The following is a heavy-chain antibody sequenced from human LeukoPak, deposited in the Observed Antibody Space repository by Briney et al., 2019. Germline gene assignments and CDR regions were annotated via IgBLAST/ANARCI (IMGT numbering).Heavy chain of an antibody. CDR2: INPSGDRA. Sequence: VASVKVSCKASGYTFTTYGISWVRQAPGQGLEWMGAINPSGDRANYAQNFQGRVTMTRDTSTSTLYVELSGLRSEDTAVYYCAREKVMAGKTFDFWGQGTLVTVSS. CDR1: GYTFTTYG. V-gene: IGHV1-46*01. J-gene: IGHJ4*02. CDR3: AREKVMAGKTFDF. D-gene: IGHD2-8*01.